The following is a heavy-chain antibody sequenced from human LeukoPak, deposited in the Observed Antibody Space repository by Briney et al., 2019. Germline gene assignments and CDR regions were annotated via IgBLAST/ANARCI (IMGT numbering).Heavy chain of an antibody. V-gene: IGHV1-2*04. CDR1: GYTFTGYY. CDR3: AIIAGAGRDEAY. Sequence: ASVKVSCKASGYTFTGYYMHWVRQAPGQGLEWMGWINPNSGGTNYAQKFQGWVTMTRDTSISTAYMELSRLRSDDTAVYYCAIIAGAGRDEAYWGQRTLVTVSS. D-gene: IGHD6-19*01. J-gene: IGHJ4*02. CDR2: INPNSGGT.